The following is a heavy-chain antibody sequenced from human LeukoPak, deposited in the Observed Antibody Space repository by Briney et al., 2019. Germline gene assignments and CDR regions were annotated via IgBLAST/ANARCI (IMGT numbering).Heavy chain of an antibody. V-gene: IGHV1-18*01. CDR3: ARIDGSGSYYKILDY. D-gene: IGHD3-10*01. CDR1: GYTFTSYG. J-gene: IGHJ4*02. Sequence: GASVKVSCKASGYTFTSYGISWVRQAPGQGLEWMGWISAYNGNTNYAQKLQGRVTMTTDTSTSTAYMELRSLRSDDTAVYYCARIDGSGSYYKILDYWGQGTLVTVSS. CDR2: ISAYNGNT.